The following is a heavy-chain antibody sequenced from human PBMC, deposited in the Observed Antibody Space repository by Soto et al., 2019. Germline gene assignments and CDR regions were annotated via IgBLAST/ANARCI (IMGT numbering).Heavy chain of an antibody. CDR1: GYTFTGYY. J-gene: IGHJ4*02. D-gene: IGHD3-22*01. CDR2: INPNSGGT. CDR3: AGNAELYYYDSSGYSS. V-gene: IGHV1-2*02. Sequence: ASVKVSCKASGYTFTGYYMHWVRQAPGQGLEWMGWINPNSGGTNYAQKFQGRVTMTRDTSISTAYMELSGLRSDDTAVYYCAGNAELYYYDSSGYSSWGQGTLVTVSS.